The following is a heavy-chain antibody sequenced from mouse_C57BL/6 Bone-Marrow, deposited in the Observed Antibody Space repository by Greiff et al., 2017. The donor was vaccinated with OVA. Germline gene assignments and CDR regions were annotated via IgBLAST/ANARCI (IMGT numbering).Heavy chain of an antibody. J-gene: IGHJ2*01. CDR3: ERYCYGYFDY. V-gene: IGHV7-3*01. D-gene: IGHD1-1*02. CDR2: IRNKANGYTT. Sequence: EVKLVESGGGLVQPGGSLSLSCAASGFTFTDYYMSWVRQPPGKALEWLGFIRNKANGYTTEYSASVKGRFAISRDNSQSILYLQMKDLRGEDSASYYSERYCYGYFDYWGQGTTLTVSS. CDR1: GFTFTDYY.